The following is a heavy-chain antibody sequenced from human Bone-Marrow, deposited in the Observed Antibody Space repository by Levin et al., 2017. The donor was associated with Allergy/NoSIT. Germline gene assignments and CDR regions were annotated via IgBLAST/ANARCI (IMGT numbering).Heavy chain of an antibody. J-gene: IGHJ6*02. Sequence: PGGSLRLSCAASGFIFDDYSMIWVRQAPGKGLEWVSYISSRSTTIYYGDSVKGRFTISRDNAKNSLHLQMNSLRDEDTAVYYCARDPAYYDSSGAYFYHFGMDVWGQGTTVTVSS. D-gene: IGHD3-22*01. CDR3: ARDPAYYDSSGAYFYHFGMDV. V-gene: IGHV3-48*02. CDR2: ISSRSTTI. CDR1: GFIFDDYS.